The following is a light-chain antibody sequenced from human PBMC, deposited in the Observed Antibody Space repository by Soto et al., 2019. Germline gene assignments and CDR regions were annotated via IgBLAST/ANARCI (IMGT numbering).Light chain of an antibody. CDR2: GNS. V-gene: IGLV1-40*01. CDR3: QSYDTSLSGSRV. CDR1: SSNIGNNY. J-gene: IGLJ1*01. Sequence: QSVLTQPPSVSAAPGQKVTISCSGSSSNIGNNYVSWYQQLPGTAPKLLIYGNSNRPSGVPDRFSGSKSGTSASLAITGLQAEDEADYYCQSYDTSLSGSRVFGTGTKVTVL.